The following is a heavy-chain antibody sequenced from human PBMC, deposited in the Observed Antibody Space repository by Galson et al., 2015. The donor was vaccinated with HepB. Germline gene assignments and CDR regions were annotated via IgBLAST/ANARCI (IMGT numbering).Heavy chain of an antibody. D-gene: IGHD4-11*01. CDR1: GYTFNTYG. V-gene: IGHV1-18*01. CDR3: ARDLETTVTTYYYYGMDV. Sequence: SVKVSCKASGYTFNTYGVNWVRQAPGQGLEWMGRISGYNGDTDYAQKLQGRVTITADESTSTAYMELSSLRSEDTAVYYCARDLETTVTTYYYYGMDVWGQGTTVTVSS. J-gene: IGHJ6*02. CDR2: ISGYNGDT.